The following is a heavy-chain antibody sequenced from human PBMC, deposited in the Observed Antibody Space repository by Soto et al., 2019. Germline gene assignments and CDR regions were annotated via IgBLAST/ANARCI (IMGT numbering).Heavy chain of an antibody. CDR3: ARDYRPSNWYKWFHP. CDR1: GFILSTYG. V-gene: IGHV3-30*03. CDR2: ISHDGNAQ. Sequence: PGGSLRLSCAASGFILSTYGMHWVRQAPGKGLEWVAMISHDGNAQYYVDSVKGRFSVSRDTSKNTLHLHMNSLRSEDTGLYYCARDYRPSNWYKWFHPWGQGTLVTVSS. J-gene: IGHJ5*02. D-gene: IGHD2-2*01.